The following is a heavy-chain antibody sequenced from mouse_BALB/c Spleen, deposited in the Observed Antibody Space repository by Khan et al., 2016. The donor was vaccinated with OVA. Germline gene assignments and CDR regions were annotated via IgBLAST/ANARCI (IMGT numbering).Heavy chain of an antibody. CDR1: GYTFTSYW. Sequence: VQLQQSGAELVKPGASVKLSCKTSGYTFTSYWIQWVKQRPGQGLGWTGQIFPGTGTTYYNENFKGKATLIVDTSSSTAYMQLSSLTSEDSTVYFCARGYFGNYEFVYWCQGTQVTVSP. J-gene: IGHJ3*01. V-gene: IGHV1S132*01. CDR2: IFPGTGTT. CDR3: ARGYFGNYEFVY. D-gene: IGHD2-1*01.